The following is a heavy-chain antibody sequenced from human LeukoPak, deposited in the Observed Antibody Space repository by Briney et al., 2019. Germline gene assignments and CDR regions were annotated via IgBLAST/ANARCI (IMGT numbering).Heavy chain of an antibody. CDR1: GFTFNNYD. CDR3: AKEIFESGGSRYYHYGLDV. Sequence: AGGSLRLSCAASGFTFNNYDMTWVRQAPGKGLEWVLSLSSSGGSTYYADSVKGRYTISRDNSNSTLYLQMSSLRGEDTAVYYCAKEIFESGGSRYYHYGLDVWGQGTTVTVSS. J-gene: IGHJ6*02. V-gene: IGHV3-23*01. CDR2: LSSSGGST. D-gene: IGHD3-22*01.